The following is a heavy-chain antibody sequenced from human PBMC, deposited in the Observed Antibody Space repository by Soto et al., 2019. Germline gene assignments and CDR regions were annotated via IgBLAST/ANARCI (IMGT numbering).Heavy chain of an antibody. V-gene: IGHV3-33*01. Sequence: LRLSCAASGFTFSTYGMHWVRQAPGKGLEWVAAIWYDGIDKYYAASVKGRFTISRDNSMNTVYLQMSSLRADDTAVYYCARAAVTDYQYHGMDVWGQGTTVTVSS. D-gene: IGHD4-17*01. J-gene: IGHJ6*02. CDR2: IWYDGIDK. CDR1: GFTFSTYG. CDR3: ARAAVTDYQYHGMDV.